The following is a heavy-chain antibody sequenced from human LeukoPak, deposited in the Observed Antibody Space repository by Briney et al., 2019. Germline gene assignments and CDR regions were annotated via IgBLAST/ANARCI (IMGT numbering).Heavy chain of an antibody. D-gene: IGHD5-24*01. Sequence: PSETLSLTCTVSGGSISSYYWNWIRQAPGKGLEWIGYIYYTGSTNYNPSLKSRATTSVDTSKNQFSLKLNSVTAADTALYYCARVAAATTNPRFDYWGQGTLVTVSS. J-gene: IGHJ4*02. CDR1: GGSISSYY. CDR2: IYYTGST. CDR3: ARVAAATTNPRFDY. V-gene: IGHV4-59*12.